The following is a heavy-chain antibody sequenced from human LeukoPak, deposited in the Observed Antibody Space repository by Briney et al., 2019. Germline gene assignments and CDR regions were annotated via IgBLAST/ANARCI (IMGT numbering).Heavy chain of an antibody. CDR1: GYSLTSYH. D-gene: IGHD2-15*01. Sequence: ASVKVSCKASGYSLTSYHMQWVRQAPGQGLEWLGIINPSNDFTNYAQNFQGRVTITRDTSTSTVYMELRSLRSEDTAVYYCAVEYCSGGSCYYGYWGQGTLVTVSS. J-gene: IGHJ4*02. CDR3: AVEYCSGGSCYYGY. CDR2: INPSNDFT. V-gene: IGHV1-46*01.